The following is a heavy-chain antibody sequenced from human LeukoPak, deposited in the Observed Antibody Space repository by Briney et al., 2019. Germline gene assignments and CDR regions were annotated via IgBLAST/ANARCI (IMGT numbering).Heavy chain of an antibody. D-gene: IGHD3-3*01. CDR1: GFTFSSYA. J-gene: IGHJ6*02. Sequence: GGSLRLSCAASGFTFSSYAMHWVRQAPGKGLEWVAVISYDGSNKHYVDSVKGRFTISRDNPKNTLYLQMNGLRAEDTAVYYCAKEGKDYDFWSGYGSMDVWGQGTTVTVSS. CDR2: ISYDGSNK. V-gene: IGHV3-30-3*01. CDR3: AKEGKDYDFWSGYGSMDV.